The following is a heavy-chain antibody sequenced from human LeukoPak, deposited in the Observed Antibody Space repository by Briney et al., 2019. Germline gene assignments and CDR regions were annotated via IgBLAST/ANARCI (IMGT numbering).Heavy chain of an antibody. J-gene: IGHJ5*02. V-gene: IGHV1-18*01. CDR3: AREDGWFGELIRFDP. CDR2: ISAYNGNT. D-gene: IGHD3-10*01. CDR1: GYTFTSYG. Sequence: ASVKVSCKASGYTFTSYGISWVRQAPGQGLEWMGWISAYNGNTNYAQKLQGRVTMTTDTSTSTAYMELRSLRSDDTAVYYCAREDGWFGELIRFDPWGQGTLVTASS.